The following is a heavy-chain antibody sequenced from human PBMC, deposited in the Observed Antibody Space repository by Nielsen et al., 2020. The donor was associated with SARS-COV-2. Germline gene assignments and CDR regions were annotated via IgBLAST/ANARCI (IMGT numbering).Heavy chain of an antibody. CDR2: IYYSGST. V-gene: IGHV4-59*01. D-gene: IGHD3-16*02. CDR1: GGSISSYY. Sequence: SETLSLTCTVSGGSISSYYWSWIRQPPGKGLEWIGYIYYSGSTNYNPSLKSRVTISVDTSKNQFSPKLSSVTAADTAVYYCARALDADYVWGSYCYTPYYFDYWGQGTLVTVSS. J-gene: IGHJ4*02. CDR3: ARALDADYVWGSYCYTPYYFDY.